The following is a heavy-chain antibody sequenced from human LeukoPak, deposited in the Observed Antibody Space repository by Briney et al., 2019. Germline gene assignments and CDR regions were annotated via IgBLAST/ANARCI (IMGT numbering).Heavy chain of an antibody. Sequence: SETLSLTCTVSGGSISSYYWGWIRQPPGKGLEWIGYIYYSGSTYYNPSLKSRVTISVDTSKNQFSLKLSSVTAADTAVYYCARVYYYDNSGYGKDYFDYWGQGTLVTVSS. V-gene: IGHV4-59*08. J-gene: IGHJ4*02. CDR1: GGSISSYY. D-gene: IGHD3-22*01. CDR2: IYYSGST. CDR3: ARVYYYDNSGYGKDYFDY.